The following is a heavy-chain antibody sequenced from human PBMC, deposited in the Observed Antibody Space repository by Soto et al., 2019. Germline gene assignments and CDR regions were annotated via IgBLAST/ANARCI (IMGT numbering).Heavy chain of an antibody. Sequence: EVQLLESGGGLVQPGGSLRLSCAASGFTFSSYAMSWVRQAPGKGLEWVSAISGRGGSTYYADSVKGRFTISRDNAKNMQHLQINSLKDEETAEDYCAKVRTTQYFDFKSRLTHNAFDIWGQGTMVTVSS. V-gene: IGHV3-23*01. J-gene: IGHJ3*02. CDR3: AKVRTTQYFDFKSRLTHNAFDI. CDR1: GFTFSSYA. CDR2: ISGRGGST. D-gene: IGHD3-9*01.